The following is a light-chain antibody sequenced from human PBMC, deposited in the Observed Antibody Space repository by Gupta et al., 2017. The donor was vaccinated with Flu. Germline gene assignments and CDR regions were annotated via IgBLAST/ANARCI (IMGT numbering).Light chain of an antibody. CDR3: SSYTSGTTLLV. V-gene: IGLV2-14*01. CDR2: EVT. Sequence: QSALTQPASVSGSPGQSITISCTGTSSDVGGYDYVSWYQQHPGKAPKLMLYEVTYRPSGVSNRFSGSKSGNTASLTISGLQAEDEADYYCSSYTSGTTLLVFGGGTKLTVL. CDR1: SSDVGGYDY. J-gene: IGLJ2*01.